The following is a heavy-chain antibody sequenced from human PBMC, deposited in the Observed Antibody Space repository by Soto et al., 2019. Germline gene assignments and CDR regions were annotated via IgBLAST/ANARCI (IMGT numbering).Heavy chain of an antibody. Sequence: TLSLTCAVSGGSISRGGYSSSWIRQPPGKGLEWIGYIYHSGSTYYNPSLKSRVTISVDRSKNQFSLNLTSVTAADSAVYYCARVVVLDAAGDFDSWGQGSLVTVSS. D-gene: IGHD2-15*01. J-gene: IGHJ4*02. CDR1: GGSISRGGYS. V-gene: IGHV4-30-2*01. CDR2: IYHSGST. CDR3: ARVVVLDAAGDFDS.